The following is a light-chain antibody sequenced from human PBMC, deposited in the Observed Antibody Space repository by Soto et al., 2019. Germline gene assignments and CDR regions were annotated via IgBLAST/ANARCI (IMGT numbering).Light chain of an antibody. J-gene: IGKJ2*01. Sequence: DIPMTQSPSSLSASVGDRVTITCQASQAITNYLNWYQQKPGKAPKLLIYDASNLETGVPSRFSGSGSGTDFTFTISSLQPEDIATYYCQQYDNLPPLFGQGTKLEIK. CDR1: QAITNY. CDR2: DAS. CDR3: QQYDNLPPL. V-gene: IGKV1-33*01.